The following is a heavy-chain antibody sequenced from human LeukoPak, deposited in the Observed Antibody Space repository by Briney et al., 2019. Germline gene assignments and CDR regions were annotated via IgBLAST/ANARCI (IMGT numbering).Heavy chain of an antibody. CDR2: ISASGNST. CDR3: ARNFRGSPLDPFDI. CDR1: GFIFKNYA. J-gene: IGHJ3*02. Sequence: GGSLRLSCAASGFIFKNYAMSWVRQAPGKGLNWVSAISASGNSTYYANFARGRLTISRDNSKNTLYLQMNSLRAEDTAVYYCARNFRGSPLDPFDIWGQGTMVTVSS. D-gene: IGHD3-10*01. V-gene: IGHV3-23*01.